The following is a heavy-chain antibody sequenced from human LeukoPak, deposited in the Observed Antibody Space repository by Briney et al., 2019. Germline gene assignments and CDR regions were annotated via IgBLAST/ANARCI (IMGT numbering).Heavy chain of an antibody. V-gene: IGHV1-69*01. CDR1: GGTFSSYA. D-gene: IGHD3-22*01. J-gene: IGHJ3*02. CDR2: IIPIFGTA. Sequence: APVKVSCKASGGTFSSYAISWVRQAPGQGLEWMGGIIPIFGTANYAQKFQGRVTITADESTSTAYMELSSLRSEDTAVYYCARDGDSSGYYNDAFDIWGQGTMVTVSS. CDR3: ARDGDSSGYYNDAFDI.